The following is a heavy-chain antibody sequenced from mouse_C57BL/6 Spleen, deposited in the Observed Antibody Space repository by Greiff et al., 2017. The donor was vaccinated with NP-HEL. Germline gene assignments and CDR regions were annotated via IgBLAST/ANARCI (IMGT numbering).Heavy chain of an antibody. V-gene: IGHV5-12*01. Sequence: EVKLVESGGGLVQPGGSLKLSCAASGFTFSDYYMYWVRQTPEKRLEWVAYISNGGGSTYYPDTVKGRFTISRDNAKNTLYLQMSRLKSEDTAIYYCARKDYYGLAYWGQGTLVTVSA. CDR3: ARKDYYGLAY. J-gene: IGHJ3*01. CDR2: ISNGGGST. D-gene: IGHD1-2*01. CDR1: GFTFSDYY.